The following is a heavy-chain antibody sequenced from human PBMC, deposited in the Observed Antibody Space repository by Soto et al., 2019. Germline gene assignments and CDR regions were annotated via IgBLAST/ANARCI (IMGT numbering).Heavy chain of an antibody. V-gene: IGHV4-39*01. CDR1: GGCVSNSNYY. CDR2: VYYRGRS. D-gene: IGHD2-8*01. Sequence: EALPLTGTVAGGCVSNSNYYWGWIRQSPGKGLEWIGSVYYRGRSYSKSSVKSRVTISVDTSKNQFSLNLNYVTASDTAVYFCVRQRTSVLTQAYFDYWGPGALVTVSS. J-gene: IGHJ4*02. CDR3: VRQRTSVLTQAYFDY.